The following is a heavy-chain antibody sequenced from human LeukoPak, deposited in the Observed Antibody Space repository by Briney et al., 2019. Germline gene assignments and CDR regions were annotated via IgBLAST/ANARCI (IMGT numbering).Heavy chain of an antibody. J-gene: IGHJ4*02. V-gene: IGHV3-23*01. CDR2: ITGSGDST. CDR1: GFTFSSYA. D-gene: IGHD4-11*01. CDR3: ADSNYWYPVDY. Sequence: GGSLRLSCAASGFTFSSYAMRWVRQAPGKGLEWVSSITGSGDSTYYADSVKGRFTISRDNSKNTLYLQMNSLRAEDTAIYYCADSNYWYPVDYWGQGTLVTVSS.